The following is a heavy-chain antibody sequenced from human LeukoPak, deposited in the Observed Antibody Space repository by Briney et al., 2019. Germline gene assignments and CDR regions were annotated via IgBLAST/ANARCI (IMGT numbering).Heavy chain of an antibody. CDR2: ISGSGGST. CDR3: AKDRPPKYYDILTGYSDAIDY. D-gene: IGHD3-9*01. J-gene: IGHJ4*02. V-gene: IGHV3-23*01. CDR1: GFTFSSYA. Sequence: GGSLRLSCAASGFTFSSYAMSWVRQAPGKGLEWVSAISGSGGSTYYADSVKGRFTISRDNSKNTLYPQMNSLRAEDTAVYYCAKDRPPKYYDILTGYSDAIDYWGQGTLVTVSS.